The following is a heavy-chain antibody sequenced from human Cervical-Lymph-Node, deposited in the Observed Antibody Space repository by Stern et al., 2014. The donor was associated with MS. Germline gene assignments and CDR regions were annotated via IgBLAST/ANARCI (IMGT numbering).Heavy chain of an antibody. CDR2: VSYDGTQR. CDR1: GFTFSTYA. CDR3: ARGGRGVGLEY. Sequence: QVQLVQSGGGVIQPGRSLSLSCVASGFTFSTYAMHWVRQAPGKRLEWVAFVSYDGTQRNSTDSVKDRFTISRDNSKNTLYVHMNSLRDEDTAVYFCARGGRGVGLEYWGQGALVTVSS. V-gene: IGHV3-30-3*01. J-gene: IGHJ4*02. D-gene: IGHD3-10*01.